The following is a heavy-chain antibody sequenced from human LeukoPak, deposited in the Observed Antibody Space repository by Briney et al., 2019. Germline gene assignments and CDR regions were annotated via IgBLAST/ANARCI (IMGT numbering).Heavy chain of an antibody. J-gene: IGHJ4*02. CDR2: ISTDGSTI. CDR3: ARADGSRYGLFDY. V-gene: IGHV3-74*01. D-gene: IGHD5-18*01. CDR1: GFTFSSYW. Sequence: PGGSLRLSCAVSGFTFSSYWMHWVRRAPGKGLVWVSRISTDGSTINYADSVKGRFTISRDNAKNTLYLQMNSLRAEDTAVYYCARADGSRYGLFDYWGQGTLVTVSS.